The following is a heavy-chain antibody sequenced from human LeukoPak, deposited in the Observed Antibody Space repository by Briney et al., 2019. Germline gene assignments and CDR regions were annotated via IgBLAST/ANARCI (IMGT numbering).Heavy chain of an antibody. CDR3: AREGDGSYQKFDY. V-gene: IGHV4-59*01. D-gene: IGHD1-26*01. CDR1: GGSISSYY. J-gene: IGHJ4*02. Sequence: SETLSLTCTVSGGSISSYYWSWIRQPPGKGLEWIGYIYYSGSTNYNPSLKSRVTISVDTSKNQFSLKLSSVTAADTAVYYCAREGDGSYQKFDYWGQGTLVTVSS. CDR2: IYYSGST.